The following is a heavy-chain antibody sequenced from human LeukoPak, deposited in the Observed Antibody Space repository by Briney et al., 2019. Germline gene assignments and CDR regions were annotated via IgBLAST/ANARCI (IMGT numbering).Heavy chain of an antibody. CDR1: GYNFTIYW. D-gene: IGHD2-21*02. Sequence: GESLKISCKGSGYNFTIYWIGWVRQMPGKGLEWMGIIYPGDSDTRYSPSFQGQVTISADKSISTAYLQWSSLKASDTAMYYCARFYRLIRAGFDPWGQGTLVTVSS. CDR3: ARFYRLIRAGFDP. V-gene: IGHV5-51*01. J-gene: IGHJ5*02. CDR2: IYPGDSDT.